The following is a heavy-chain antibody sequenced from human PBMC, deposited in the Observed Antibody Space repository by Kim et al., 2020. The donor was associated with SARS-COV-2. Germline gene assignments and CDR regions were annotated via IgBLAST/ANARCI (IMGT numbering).Heavy chain of an antibody. Sequence: SETLSLTCTVSGGSISSGDYYWSWIRQPPGKGLEWIGYIYYSGSTYYNPSLKSRVTISVDTSKNQFSLKLSSVTAADTAVYYCASVKSFRAAQFDYWGQGTLVTVSS. J-gene: IGHJ4*02. CDR3: ASVKSFRAAQFDY. V-gene: IGHV4-30-4*01. CDR2: IYYSGST. CDR1: GGSISSGDYY.